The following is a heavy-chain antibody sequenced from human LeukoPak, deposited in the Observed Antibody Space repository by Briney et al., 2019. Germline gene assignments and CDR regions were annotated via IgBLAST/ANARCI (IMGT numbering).Heavy chain of an antibody. CDR1: GGSISSGGHY. CDR3: ASLRGVGASPFDY. CDR2: IYYSGSI. V-gene: IGHV4-61*08. J-gene: IGHJ4*02. D-gene: IGHD1-26*01. Sequence: SETLSLTCTVSGGSISSGGHYWSWIRQPPGKGLEWIAYIYYSGSINYNPSLKSRVTISADTSKNQLSLNLTSVTAADTAVYYCASLRGVGASPFDYWGQGTLVTVSS.